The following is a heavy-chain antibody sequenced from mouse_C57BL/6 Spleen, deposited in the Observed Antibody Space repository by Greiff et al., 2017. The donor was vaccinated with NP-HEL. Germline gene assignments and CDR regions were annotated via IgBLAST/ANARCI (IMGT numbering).Heavy chain of an antibody. CDR1: GYTFTSYW. D-gene: IGHD2-1*01. CDR2: IDPSDSET. CDR3: ARKGGKRDYFDY. J-gene: IGHJ2*01. V-gene: IGHV1-52*01. Sequence: QVQLQQSGAELVRPGSSVKLSCKASGYTFTSYWMHWVKQRPIQGLEWIGNIDPSDSETHYNQKFKDKATLTVDKSSSTAYMQLSSLTSEDSAVYYCARKGGKRDYFDYWGQGTTLTVSS.